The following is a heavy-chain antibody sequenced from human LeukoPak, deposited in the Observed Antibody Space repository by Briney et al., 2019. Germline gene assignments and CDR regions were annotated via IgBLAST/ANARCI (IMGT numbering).Heavy chain of an antibody. CDR3: ATSGRSSLAFDV. J-gene: IGHJ3*01. CDR1: GYTFSDYY. Sequence: ATVKISCKSSGYTFSDYYIHWVRQAPGGGLQWLGRVDPEDAKAVYSENLQGRVTITADSFSDSTHMFLSSLTSEDTAFYYCATSGRSSLAFDVWGQGTVVTASS. D-gene: IGHD3-10*01. V-gene: IGHV1-69-2*01. CDR2: VDPEDAKA.